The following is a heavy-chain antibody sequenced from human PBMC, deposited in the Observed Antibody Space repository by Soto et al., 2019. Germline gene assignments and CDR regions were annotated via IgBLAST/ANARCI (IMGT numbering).Heavy chain of an antibody. J-gene: IGHJ5*02. V-gene: IGHV1-69*08. Sequence: QVQLVQSGAEVKKPGSSVKVSCKASGGTFSSYTISWVRQAPGQGLEWMGRIIPILGIANYAQKFQGRVTITADKSTSTAYMELSSLRSEDTAVYCCARDRANRRGSYGLTWGQGTLVTVSS. CDR1: GGTFSSYT. CDR3: ARDRANRRGSYGLT. D-gene: IGHD1-26*01. CDR2: IIPILGIA.